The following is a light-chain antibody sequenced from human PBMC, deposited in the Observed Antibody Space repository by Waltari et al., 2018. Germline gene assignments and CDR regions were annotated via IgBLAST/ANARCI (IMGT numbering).Light chain of an antibody. CDR2: VKSDGSH. CDR3: QTWATGIFWL. Sequence: QVVLTQPPSVSASLGASVKLTCTLASGHKPYAIAWSQQQAEKGPQFLMKVKSDGSHTRGDGIPDRFSGSSSGAERYLTISNLQPEDEADYYCQTWATGIFWLFGGGTKLTVL. V-gene: IGLV4-69*01. CDR1: SGHKPYA. J-gene: IGLJ3*02.